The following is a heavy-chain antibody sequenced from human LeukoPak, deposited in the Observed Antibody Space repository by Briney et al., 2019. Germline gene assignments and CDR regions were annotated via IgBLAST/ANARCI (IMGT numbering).Heavy chain of an antibody. J-gene: IGHJ3*02. D-gene: IGHD4-17*01. CDR3: ARGQVTAVTGLASFDI. V-gene: IGHV3-7*04. CDR2: INQHGSEK. Sequence: GGSLRLSCAASGFTFTNYWMNWVRQAQGKGLEWVANINQHGSEKYYVDSVKGRFTISRDNAKNSLYLQMNSLGAQDTAVYYCARGQVTAVTGLASFDIWGQGTMVTVSS. CDR1: GFTFTNYW.